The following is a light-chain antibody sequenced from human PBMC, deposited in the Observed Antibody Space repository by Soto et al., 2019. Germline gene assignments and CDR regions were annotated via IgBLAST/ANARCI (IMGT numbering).Light chain of an antibody. Sequence: QPVLTQPPSVSGAPGQRVTISCTGSSSNIGAGYDVYWYQQLPGTAPKLLIYGNSNRPSGVPDRFSGSKSGTSASLAITGLQAEDEADYYCQSYDSSLTSYVFGTGTKLTVL. CDR1: SSNIGAGYD. V-gene: IGLV1-40*01. CDR3: QSYDSSLTSYV. CDR2: GNS. J-gene: IGLJ1*01.